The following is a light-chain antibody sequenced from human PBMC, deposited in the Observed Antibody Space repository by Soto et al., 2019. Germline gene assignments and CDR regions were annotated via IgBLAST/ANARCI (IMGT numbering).Light chain of an antibody. Sequence: EIVWTQSPATLSLSPGERATLSCRASQSVSSYLAWYQQKPGQAPRLLIYDASNRATGIPARFSGSGSGTDFTLTISSLETEDFAVYYCQQRSNWPPLTFGGGTKVEIK. CDR3: QQRSNWPPLT. V-gene: IGKV3-11*01. CDR2: DAS. J-gene: IGKJ4*01. CDR1: QSVSSY.